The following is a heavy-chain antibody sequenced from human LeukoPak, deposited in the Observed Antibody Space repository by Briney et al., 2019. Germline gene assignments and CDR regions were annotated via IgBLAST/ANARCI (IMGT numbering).Heavy chain of an antibody. V-gene: IGHV4-59*12. Sequence: SETLSLTCTVSGGSISSYYWSWIRQPPGKGLEWIGYIYYSGSTNYNPSLKSRVTISVDTSKNQFSLKLSSVTAADTAVYYCARGGHRITIFGVVITYYFDYWGQGTLVTVSS. CDR2: IYYSGST. CDR1: GGSISSYY. D-gene: IGHD3-3*01. J-gene: IGHJ4*02. CDR3: ARGGHRITIFGVVITYYFDY.